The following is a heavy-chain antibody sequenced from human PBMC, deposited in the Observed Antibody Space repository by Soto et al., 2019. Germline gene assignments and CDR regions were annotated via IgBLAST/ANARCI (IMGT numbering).Heavy chain of an antibody. CDR3: ANGGPYYYDSSGYYSGY. CDR2: ISGSGGST. D-gene: IGHD3-22*01. V-gene: IGHV3-23*01. CDR1: GFTFSSYA. Sequence: GSLRLTCAATGFTFSSYAMSWVRQAPGKGLEWVSAISGSGGSTYYADSVKGRFTISRDNSKNTLYLQMNSLRAEDTAVYYCANGGPYYYDSSGYYSGYWGQGTLVTVSS. J-gene: IGHJ4*02.